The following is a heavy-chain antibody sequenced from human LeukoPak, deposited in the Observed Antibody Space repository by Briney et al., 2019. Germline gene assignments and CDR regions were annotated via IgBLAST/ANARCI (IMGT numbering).Heavy chain of an antibody. V-gene: IGHV3-7*01. D-gene: IGHD3-3*01. CDR3: ARDPIWSGYRVRFDY. CDR2: IKQDGSEK. J-gene: IGHJ4*02. CDR1: GFTFSSYW. Sequence: GGSLRLFCAPSGFTFSSYWMSWVRHAPGKGLEWVANIKQDGSEKYYVDTVKGRFTISRDNAKNSLYLQMNSLRAEDTAVYYCARDPIWSGYRVRFDYWGQGTLVTVSS.